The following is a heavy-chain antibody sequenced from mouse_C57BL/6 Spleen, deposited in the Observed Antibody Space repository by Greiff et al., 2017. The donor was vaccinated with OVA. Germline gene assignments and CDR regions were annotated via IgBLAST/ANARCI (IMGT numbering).Heavy chain of an antibody. CDR3: ASHRVDYDEGYYAMDY. CDR2: IWTGGGT. CDR1: GFSLTSYA. J-gene: IGHJ4*01. Sequence: QVQLKESGPGLVAPSQSLSITCTVSGFSLTSYAISWVRQPPGKGLEWLGVIWTGGGTNYNSALKSRLSISKDNSKSQVFLKMNSLQSDDTARYYCASHRVDYDEGYYAMDYWGQGTSVTVSS. D-gene: IGHD2-4*01. V-gene: IGHV2-9-1*01.